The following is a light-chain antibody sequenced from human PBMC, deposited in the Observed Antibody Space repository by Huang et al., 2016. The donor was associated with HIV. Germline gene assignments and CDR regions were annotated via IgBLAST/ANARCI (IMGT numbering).Light chain of an antibody. V-gene: IGKV2-28*01. CDR3: MQALQTIT. CDR1: QSLLHSNGYNY. Sequence: DIVMIQSPLSLPVTPGEPASISCRSSQSLLHSNGYNYLDWYLQKPGQSPPLLIFLGSNRASGVPDRFSGSGSGTDFTLKISRVEAEDVGVYYCMQALQTITFGQGTRLEIK. J-gene: IGKJ5*01. CDR2: LGS.